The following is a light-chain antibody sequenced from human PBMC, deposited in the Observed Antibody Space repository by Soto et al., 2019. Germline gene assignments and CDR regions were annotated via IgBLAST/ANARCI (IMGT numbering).Light chain of an antibody. CDR1: QSVSSSY. Sequence: EIVLTQSPGTLSLSPGERATLSCRASQSVSSSYLAWYQQKPGQAPRLLIYGASSRATRIPDRFSGSRSGTDFTLTISRLEPEDFAVYYCQQYGTSPYTFRQGTKLEIK. CDR2: GAS. CDR3: QQYGTSPYT. J-gene: IGKJ2*01. V-gene: IGKV3-20*01.